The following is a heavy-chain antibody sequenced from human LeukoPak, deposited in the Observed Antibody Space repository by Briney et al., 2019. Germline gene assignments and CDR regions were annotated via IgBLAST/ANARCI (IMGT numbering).Heavy chain of an antibody. J-gene: IGHJ4*02. CDR1: GGSISSGSYY. D-gene: IGHD3-22*01. CDR2: IYTSGSN. V-gene: IGHV4-61*02. CDR3: AREVRYYYDSSGYQDFDY. Sequence: SETLSLTCTVSGGSISSGSYYWSWIRQPAGKGLEWIGRIYTSGSNNYNPSLKSRVTISVDTSKNQFSLKLSSVTAADTAVYYCAREVRYYYDSSGYQDFDYWGQGTLVTVSS.